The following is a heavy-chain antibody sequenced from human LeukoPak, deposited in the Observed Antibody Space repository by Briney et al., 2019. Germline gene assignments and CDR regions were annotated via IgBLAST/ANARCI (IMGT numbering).Heavy chain of an antibody. J-gene: IGHJ4*02. CDR1: GFTFSSYA. Sequence: SGGSLRLSCAASGFTFSSYAMSWVRQAPGKGLEWVSYISSSGSTIYYADSVKGRFTISRDNAKNSLYLQMNSLRAEDTAVYYCARDHDWSGYYQYYFDYWGQGTLVTVSS. D-gene: IGHD3-3*01. CDR2: ISSSGSTI. CDR3: ARDHDWSGYYQYYFDY. V-gene: IGHV3-48*04.